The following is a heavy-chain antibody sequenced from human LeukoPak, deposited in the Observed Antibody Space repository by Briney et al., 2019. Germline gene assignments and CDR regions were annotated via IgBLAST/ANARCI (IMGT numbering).Heavy chain of an antibody. CDR2: INSDGSST. J-gene: IGHJ4*02. CDR3: ARDLHCSGGSCYSGLHY. D-gene: IGHD2-15*01. CDR1: GFTFSSYW. Sequence: GGSLRLSCAASGFTFSSYWMHWVRHAPGKGLVWVSRINSDGSSTSYADSVKGRFTISRDNAKNTLYLQMNSLRAEDTAVYYCARDLHCSGGSCYSGLHYWGQGALVTVSS. V-gene: IGHV3-74*01.